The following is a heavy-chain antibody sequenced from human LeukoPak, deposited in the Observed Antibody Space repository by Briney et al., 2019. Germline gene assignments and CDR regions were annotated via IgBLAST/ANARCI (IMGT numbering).Heavy chain of an antibody. CDR2: ISAYNGNT. CDR3: ARDIQDGDGHPFDY. J-gene: IGHJ4*02. D-gene: IGHD5-24*01. Sequence: ASVKVSCKASGYTFISYGISWVRQAPGQGLEGMGWISAYNGNTNYAQKLQGRATMTTDTSTNTPYMDLRSLRSDDTAVYYCARDIQDGDGHPFDYWGQGTLVTVSS. V-gene: IGHV1-18*01. CDR1: GYTFISYG.